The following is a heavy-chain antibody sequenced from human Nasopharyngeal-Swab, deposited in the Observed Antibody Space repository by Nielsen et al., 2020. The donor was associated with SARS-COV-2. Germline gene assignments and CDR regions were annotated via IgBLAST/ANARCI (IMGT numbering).Heavy chain of an antibody. J-gene: IGHJ3*02. D-gene: IGHD3-22*01. CDR3: ARTAIEGGYYRGDAFDI. CDR1: RSRFISYW. CDR2: IYPGDSDT. Sequence: GGSLRLSCKGSRSRFISYWIGWVRQMPGKGLEWMGIIYPGDSDTRYSPSFQGQVTISADKSINTAYLQWSSLKASDTAMYYCARTAIEGGYYRGDAFDIWGQGTMVTVSS. V-gene: IGHV5-51*01.